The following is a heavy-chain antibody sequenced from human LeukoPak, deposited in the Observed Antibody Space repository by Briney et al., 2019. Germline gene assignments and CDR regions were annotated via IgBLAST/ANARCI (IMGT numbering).Heavy chain of an antibody. CDR2: TNGRGGGT. V-gene: IGHV3-23*01. CDR1: GLPLITYP. Sequence: GGPLSSPCEPSGLPLITYPLIWSPRAPGRGRNWAPSTNGRGGGTYYADSVKGRFTISRDNSKNTLYLQMDSLRAEDTAVYFCAKVRSETNWNYYYYAMDVWGQGTTVTVSS. CDR3: AKVRSETNWNYYYYAMDV. D-gene: IGHD1-1*01. J-gene: IGHJ6*02.